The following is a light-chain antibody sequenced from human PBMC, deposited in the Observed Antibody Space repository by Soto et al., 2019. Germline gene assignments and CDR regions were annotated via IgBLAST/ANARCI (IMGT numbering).Light chain of an antibody. J-gene: IGKJ1*01. V-gene: IGKV1-39*01. Sequence: DIQMTQSPSSLSASVGDRVTITCPASQSISSYLNWYQQKPGKAPKLLIYAASSLQSGVPSRFSGSGSGTDFTLTISSLQPEDFATYYCQQSYSTPWTFGQATKVEIK. CDR3: QQSYSTPWT. CDR1: QSISSY. CDR2: AAS.